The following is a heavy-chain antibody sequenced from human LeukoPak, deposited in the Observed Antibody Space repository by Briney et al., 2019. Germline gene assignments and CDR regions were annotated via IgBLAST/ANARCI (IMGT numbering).Heavy chain of an antibody. Sequence: RASVKVSRKASGYTFTSYYMHWVRQAPGQGLEWMGIINPSGGNTSYAQKFQGRVTMTRDTSISTAYMELSRLRSDDTAVYYCARDYYDSSGFGAFDIWGQGTMVTVSS. J-gene: IGHJ3*02. D-gene: IGHD3-22*01. V-gene: IGHV1-46*01. CDR2: INPSGGNT. CDR3: ARDYYDSSGFGAFDI. CDR1: GYTFTSYY.